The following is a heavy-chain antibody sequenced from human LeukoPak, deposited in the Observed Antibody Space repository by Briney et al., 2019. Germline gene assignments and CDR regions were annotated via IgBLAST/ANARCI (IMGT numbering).Heavy chain of an antibody. J-gene: IGHJ3*02. Sequence: ASVKVSCKASGYTFTSYDINWVRQATGQGLEWMGWMNPNSGNTGYAQKFQGRVTMTRNTSISTAYMELSSLRSEDTAVYYCARDLYYYDSSGYYLWGFDIWGQGTMVTVSS. CDR1: GYTFTSYD. CDR3: ARDLYYYDSSGYYLWGFDI. V-gene: IGHV1-8*01. D-gene: IGHD3-22*01. CDR2: MNPNSGNT.